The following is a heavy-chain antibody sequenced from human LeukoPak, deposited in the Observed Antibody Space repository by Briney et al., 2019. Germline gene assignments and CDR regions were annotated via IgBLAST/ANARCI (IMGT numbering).Heavy chain of an antibody. CDR2: IIPIFGTA. V-gene: IGHV1-69*13. D-gene: IGHD3-22*01. Sequence: GASVKVSCKASGGTFSSYAISWVRQAPGQGLEWIGGIIPIFGTANYAQKFQGRVTITADESTSTAYMELSSLRSEDTAVYYCARDRRDYDSSGYHSPFDYWGQGTLVTVSS. CDR1: GGTFSSYA. CDR3: ARDRRDYDSSGYHSPFDY. J-gene: IGHJ4*02.